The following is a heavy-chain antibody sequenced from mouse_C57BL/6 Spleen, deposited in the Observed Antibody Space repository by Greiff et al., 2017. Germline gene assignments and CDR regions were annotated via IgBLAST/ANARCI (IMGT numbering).Heavy chain of an antibody. CDR3: ARGYYGSSRAMDY. J-gene: IGHJ4*01. V-gene: IGHV1-54*01. Sequence: VQLQQSGAELVRPGTSVKVSCKASGYAFTNYLIEWVKQRPGQGLEWIGVINPGSGGTNYNEKFKGKATLTADKSSSPAYMQLSSLTSEDSAVYFCARGYYGSSRAMDYWGPGTSVTFAS. CDR1: GYAFTNYL. CDR2: INPGSGGT. D-gene: IGHD1-1*01.